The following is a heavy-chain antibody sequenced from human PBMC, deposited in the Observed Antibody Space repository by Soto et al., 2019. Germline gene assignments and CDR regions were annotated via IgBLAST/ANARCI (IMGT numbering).Heavy chain of an antibody. J-gene: IGHJ2*01. V-gene: IGHV3-23*01. Sequence: GGSLRLCCAASGFTFSSYAMSWVRQAPGKGLEWVSAISGSGGSTYYADSVKGRFTISRDNSKNTLYLQMNSLRAEDTAVYYCASAPEYCGGGCYSHWYFDLWGRGTLVTVSS. D-gene: IGHD2-21*02. CDR1: GFTFSSYA. CDR2: ISGSGGST. CDR3: ASAPEYCGGGCYSHWYFDL.